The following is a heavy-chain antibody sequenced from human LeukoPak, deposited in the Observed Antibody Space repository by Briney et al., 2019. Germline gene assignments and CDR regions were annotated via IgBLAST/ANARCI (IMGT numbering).Heavy chain of an antibody. D-gene: IGHD6-19*01. V-gene: IGHV3-23*01. CDR1: GFTFSIYA. CDR3: AKDQGSSGWFVRDDY. Sequence: PGGSLRLSCAASGFTFSIYAMSWVRQAPGKGLEWVSGISGSGGSTYYADSVKGRFTISRDNSKKTLYLQMNSLRAEDTAVYYCAKDQGSSGWFVRDDYWGQGTLVTVSS. CDR2: ISGSGGST. J-gene: IGHJ4*02.